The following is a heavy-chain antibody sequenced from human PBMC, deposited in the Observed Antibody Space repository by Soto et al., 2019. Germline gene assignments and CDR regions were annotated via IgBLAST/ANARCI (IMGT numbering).Heavy chain of an antibody. CDR3: ARNHAFDI. CDR2: IYTGST. V-gene: IGHV4-59*01. J-gene: IGHJ3*02. CDR1: GGSISSYY. Sequence: QVQLQESGPGLVKPSETLSLTCNVSGGSISSYYWNWIRQPPGKGLEWIGDIYTGSTNYNPSLKSRVIISVDTSKHHFSLQLSSVTAADTAVYYCARNHAFDIGGQGTMVTVSS.